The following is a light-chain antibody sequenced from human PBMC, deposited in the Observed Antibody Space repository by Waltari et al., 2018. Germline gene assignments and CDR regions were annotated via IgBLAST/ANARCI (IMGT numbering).Light chain of an antibody. V-gene: IGLV2-11*01. CDR2: AVN. CDR1: SSDVGGYNY. Sequence: QSALTQPRSVSGSPGQSVTISCTGTSSDVGGYNYVSWYQQHPGKAPKLMIYAVNKRPSGVPYRFSVSKSGNTASLTISGLQAEDEADFYCCSYAGSYILVFGGGTKLTVL. J-gene: IGLJ2*01. CDR3: CSYAGSYILV.